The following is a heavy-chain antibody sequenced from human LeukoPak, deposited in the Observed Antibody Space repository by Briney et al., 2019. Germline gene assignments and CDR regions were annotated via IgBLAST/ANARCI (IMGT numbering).Heavy chain of an antibody. D-gene: IGHD2-2*01. V-gene: IGHV4-59*01. J-gene: IGHJ6*02. CDR1: GGSISSYY. CDR3: ARDRRYRSSTSCLGYYYGMDV. Sequence: SETLSLTCTVSGGSISSYYWSWIRQPPGKGLEWIGYVYYSGSTNYNPSLKSRVTISVDTSKNQFSLKLSSVTAADTAVYYCARDRRYRSSTSCLGYYYGMDVWGQGTTVTVSS. CDR2: VYYSGST.